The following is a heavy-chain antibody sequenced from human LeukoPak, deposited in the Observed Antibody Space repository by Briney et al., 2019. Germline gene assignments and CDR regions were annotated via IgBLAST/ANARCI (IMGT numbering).Heavy chain of an antibody. J-gene: IGHJ4*02. CDR1: GYTFTSYG. D-gene: IGHD2-2*01. CDR2: ISAYNGNA. Sequence: ASVKVSCKTSGYTFTSYGVSWVRQAPGQGLEWMGWISAYNGNADHAQTFQGRVTMTTDTSTSTAYMELRSLRSDDTAMYYCARVMAYCSSTSCHDYWGQGTLVTVSS. V-gene: IGHV1-18*01. CDR3: ARVMAYCSSTSCHDY.